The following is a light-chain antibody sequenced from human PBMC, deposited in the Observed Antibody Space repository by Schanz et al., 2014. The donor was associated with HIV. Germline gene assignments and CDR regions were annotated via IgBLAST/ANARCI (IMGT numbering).Light chain of an antibody. CDR1: QGISSY. Sequence: DVQLTQSPSSVPASVGDRVTITCRASQGISSYLAWYQQKPGKAPNILISAASTLQSGVPSRFSGSGSGTDFTLTISSLQPEDFATYYCQQPASYPLTFGGGTKVEIK. V-gene: IGKV1-9*01. J-gene: IGKJ4*01. CDR3: QQPASYPLT. CDR2: AAS.